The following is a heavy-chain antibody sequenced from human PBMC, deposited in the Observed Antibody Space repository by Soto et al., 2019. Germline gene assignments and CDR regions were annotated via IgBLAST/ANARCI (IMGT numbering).Heavy chain of an antibody. D-gene: IGHD6-6*01. CDR2: IGTAGDT. J-gene: IGHJ6*01. CDR1: GFTFSSYD. CDR3: ARDYKTHSSSSGSYYYGMDV. Sequence: GGSLRLSCAASGFTFSSYDMHWVRQATGKGLEWVSAIGTAGDTYYPGSVKGRFTISRENAKNSLYLQMNSLRAGDTAVYYCARDYKTHSSSSGSYYYGMDVWGQGTTVTASS. V-gene: IGHV3-13*01.